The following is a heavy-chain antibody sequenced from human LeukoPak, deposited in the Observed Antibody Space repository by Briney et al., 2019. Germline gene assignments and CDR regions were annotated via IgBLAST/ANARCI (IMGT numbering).Heavy chain of an antibody. CDR3: AKTIRVRGDAYNWFDP. V-gene: IGHV4-61*01. CDR2: IYYSGST. CDR1: GGSVSSGSYY. Sequence: SETLSLTCTVSGGSVSSGSYYWSWIRQPPGKGLEWIGYIYYSGSTNYNPSLKSRVTISVDTSKNQFSLKLSSVTAADTAVYYCAKTIRVRGDAYNWFDPWGQGTLVTVSS. D-gene: IGHD3-10*01. J-gene: IGHJ5*02.